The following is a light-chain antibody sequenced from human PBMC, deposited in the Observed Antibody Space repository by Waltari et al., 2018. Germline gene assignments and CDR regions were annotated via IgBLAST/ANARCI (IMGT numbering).Light chain of an antibody. Sequence: EIVLTQSPGTLSWSPGESATLSCWASQSVGKSLAWYQQKPGQAPRLLIYDASSRATGIPDRFSGSGFGTDFSLTISRLEPEDFAVYYCQKYVSLPATFGQGTKVEIK. J-gene: IGKJ1*01. CDR2: DAS. CDR3: QKYVSLPAT. V-gene: IGKV3-20*01. CDR1: QSVGKS.